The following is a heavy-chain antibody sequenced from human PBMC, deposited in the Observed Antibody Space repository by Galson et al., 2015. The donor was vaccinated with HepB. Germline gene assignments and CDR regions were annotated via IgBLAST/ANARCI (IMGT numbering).Heavy chain of an antibody. Sequence: SLRLSCATSGFTFNLYNMIWVCQAPGKGLEWVAVISYDGINKYYADSVKGRFTISRDNSKTTLYLQMNSLRAEDTAVYYCAKNYVEYSRYYFDYWGQGTLVTVSS. CDR2: ISYDGINK. CDR3: AKNYVEYSRYYFDY. D-gene: IGHD2/OR15-2a*01. V-gene: IGHV3-30*18. J-gene: IGHJ4*02. CDR1: GFTFNLYN.